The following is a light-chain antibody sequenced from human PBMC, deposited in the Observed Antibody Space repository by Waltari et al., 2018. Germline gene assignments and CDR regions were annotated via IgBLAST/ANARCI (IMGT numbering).Light chain of an antibody. CDR1: SSDLGGYNH. J-gene: IGLJ1*01. Sequence: QSALTQPASVSGSPGQSITISCTGTSSDLGGYNHVSWYQQLPGKAPKLMIYDVSKRPSGVSNRFSGSKSGNTASLTISGLQAEDEDDYYCSSDTSSGTYVFGTGTKVTVL. CDR2: DVS. V-gene: IGLV2-14*01. CDR3: SSDTSSGTYV.